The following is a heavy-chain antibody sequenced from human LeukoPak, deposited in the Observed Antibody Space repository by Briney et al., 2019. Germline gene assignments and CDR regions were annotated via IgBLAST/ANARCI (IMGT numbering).Heavy chain of an antibody. J-gene: IGHJ4*02. CDR1: GFTFDDYG. D-gene: IGHD6-19*01. Sequence: GGSLRLYCAASGFTFDDYGMSWVRQAPGKGLERVAHMNQDGSAIYSIDSVKGRFTISRDNDKNSLYLHMSGLTVADTAVCYCARTVPGHPDDYFDYWGQGTLVTVSS. CDR3: ARTVPGHPDDYFDY. CDR2: MNQDGSAI. V-gene: IGHV3-7*01.